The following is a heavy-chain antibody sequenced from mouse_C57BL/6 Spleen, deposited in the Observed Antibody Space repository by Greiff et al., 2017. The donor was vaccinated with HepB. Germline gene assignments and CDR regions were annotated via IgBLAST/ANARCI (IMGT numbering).Heavy chain of an antibody. V-gene: IGHV1-69*01. CDR2: IDPSDSYT. J-gene: IGHJ2*01. CDR3: ARWRDYYGSSCDY. CDR1: GYTFTSYW. D-gene: IGHD1-1*01. Sequence: QVQLQQPGAELVMPGASVKLSCKASGYTFTSYWMHWVKQRPGQGLEWIGEIDPSDSYTNYNQKFKGKSTLTVDKSSSTAYMQLSSLTSEYSAVYYCARWRDYYGSSCDYWGQGTTLTVSS.